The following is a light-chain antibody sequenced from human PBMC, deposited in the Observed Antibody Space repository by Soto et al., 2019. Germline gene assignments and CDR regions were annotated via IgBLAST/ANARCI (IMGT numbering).Light chain of an antibody. CDR2: EVS. V-gene: IGLV2-23*02. Sequence: QSVLTQPASVSGSPSQSITISCTGTSSDVGSYNLVSWYQQHPGKAPKLMIYEVSKRPSGVSNRFSGSKSGNTASLTISGLQAEDEADYYCCSYAGSRDVFGTGTKVTVL. CDR1: SSDVGSYNL. J-gene: IGLJ1*01. CDR3: CSYAGSRDV.